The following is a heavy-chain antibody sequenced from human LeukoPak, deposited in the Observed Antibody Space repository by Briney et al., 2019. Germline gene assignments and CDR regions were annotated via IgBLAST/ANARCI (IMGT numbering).Heavy chain of an antibody. J-gene: IGHJ4*02. CDR1: GFTFSADW. CDR3: AREILEPGKTHEY. CDR2: INNDGTAT. Sequence: GVLRLSCAASGFTFSADWMHWVRQVPGKGLVWVSRINNDGTATFFADPVKGRFTISRHNAKNTLYLQMDSLRAEDTAMYYCAREILEPGKTHEYWGQGTLVTVSS. D-gene: IGHD1-1*01. V-gene: IGHV3-74*01.